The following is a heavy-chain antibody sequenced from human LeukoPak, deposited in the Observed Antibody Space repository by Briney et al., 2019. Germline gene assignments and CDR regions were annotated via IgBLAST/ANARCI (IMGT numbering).Heavy chain of an antibody. Sequence: GGSLRLSCAASGFTFSTYGLSWVRQAPGQGLEWVSVIGPSGGYTNYADSVKGRFTISRDDSKNTLYLQMNSLRAEDTAVYYCAEASSRWYFDGWGQGTLVTVSS. CDR3: AEASSRWYFDG. CDR2: IGPSGGYT. CDR1: GFTFSTYG. V-gene: IGHV3-23*01. D-gene: IGHD6-13*01. J-gene: IGHJ4*02.